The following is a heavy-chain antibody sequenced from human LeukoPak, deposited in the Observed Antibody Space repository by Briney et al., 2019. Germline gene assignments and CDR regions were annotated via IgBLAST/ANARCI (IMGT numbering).Heavy chain of an antibody. V-gene: IGHV1-18*04. CDR3: ARAFGAMAKIYGMDV. Sequence: ASVKVSCKASGYTFASYGISWVRQASGQGLEWMGWISAYNGNTNYAQKLHGRVTMTTDTSTSTAYMELRSLRSDDTAVYYCARAFGAMAKIYGMDVWGKGTTVTVSS. CDR2: ISAYNGNT. J-gene: IGHJ6*04. D-gene: IGHD3-16*01. CDR1: GYTFASYG.